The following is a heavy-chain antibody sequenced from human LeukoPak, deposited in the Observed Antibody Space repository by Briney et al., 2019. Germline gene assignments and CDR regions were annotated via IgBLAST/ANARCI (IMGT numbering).Heavy chain of an antibody. CDR1: GFTFTSYG. D-gene: IGHD3-10*01. Sequence: GRSLGLSCAASGFTFTSYGMHWVRQAPGKGLEWVALISYDGSNTYYADSVKGRFTISRDNSKNMLYLQMNSLRAEDTAVYYCAKPHYYGSRSYMDYWGQGTLVTVSS. J-gene: IGHJ4*02. CDR2: ISYDGSNT. V-gene: IGHV3-30*18. CDR3: AKPHYYGSRSYMDY.